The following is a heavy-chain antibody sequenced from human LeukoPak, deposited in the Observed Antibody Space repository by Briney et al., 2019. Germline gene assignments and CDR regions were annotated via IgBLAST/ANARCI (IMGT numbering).Heavy chain of an antibody. Sequence: GGSLRLSCAASGFTFSSYEMSWVRQAPGKGLEWVSYISSSGSTIYYADSVKGRFTISRDNAKNSLYLQMNSLRAEDTAVYYCARTSIVANDYWGQGTLVTVSS. CDR1: GFTFSSYE. D-gene: IGHD5-12*01. CDR3: ARTSIVANDY. V-gene: IGHV3-48*03. J-gene: IGHJ4*02. CDR2: ISSSGSTI.